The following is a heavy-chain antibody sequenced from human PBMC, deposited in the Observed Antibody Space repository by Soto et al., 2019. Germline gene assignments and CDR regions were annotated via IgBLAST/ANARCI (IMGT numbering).Heavy chain of an antibody. J-gene: IGHJ6*02. D-gene: IGHD4-17*01. CDR1: GGSFSGYY. CDR2: INHSGST. Sequence: SETLSLTCAVYGGSFSGYYWSWIRQPPGKGLEWIGEINHSGSTNYNPSLKSRVTISVDTSKNQFSLKLSSVTAADTAVYYCARGPKITVTRYYYYYGMDVWVQGTTVT. V-gene: IGHV4-34*01. CDR3: ARGPKITVTRYYYYYGMDV.